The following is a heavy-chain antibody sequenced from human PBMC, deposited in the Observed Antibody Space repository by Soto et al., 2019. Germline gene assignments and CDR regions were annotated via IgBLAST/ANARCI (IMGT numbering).Heavy chain of an antibody. D-gene: IGHD1-1*01. CDR2: INHSGST. Sequence: SETLSLTCAVYGGSFSGYYWSWIRQPPGKGLEWIGEINHSGSTNYNPSLKSRVTISVDTSKNQFSLKLSSVTAADTAVYYCARDWNAGIFYYWGQGTLVTVSS. CDR3: ARDWNAGIFYY. CDR1: GGSFSGYY. V-gene: IGHV4-34*01. J-gene: IGHJ4*02.